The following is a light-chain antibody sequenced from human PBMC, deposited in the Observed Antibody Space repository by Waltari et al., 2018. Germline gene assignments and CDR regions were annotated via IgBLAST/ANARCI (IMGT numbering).Light chain of an antibody. J-gene: IGLJ2*01. V-gene: IGLV2-11*01. CDR3: SSYVGSQTVV. CDR2: DVS. Sequence: QSALTQPRSVSGSPGQSVTISCTGTSGDVGGYIYVSWYQQHPGKAPKLMIYDVSERPSGVPDRFSGSKSGNTASLTISGLQADDEADYYCSSYVGSQTVVFGGGTKLTVL. CDR1: SGDVGGYIY.